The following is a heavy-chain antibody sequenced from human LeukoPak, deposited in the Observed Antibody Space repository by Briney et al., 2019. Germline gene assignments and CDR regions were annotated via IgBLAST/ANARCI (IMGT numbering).Heavy chain of an antibody. J-gene: IGHJ4*02. CDR3: ARSSYHYDSSGYYHY. D-gene: IGHD3-22*01. CDR1: GFTVSSNY. V-gene: IGHV3-66*01. CDR2: VYSGGST. Sequence: GGSLRLSCAASGFTVSSNYMSWVRQAPGKGLEWVSVVYSGGSTYYADSVKGRFTISRDNSKNTVYLQMNSLRAEDTAVYYCARSSYHYDSSGYYHYWGQGTLVTVSS.